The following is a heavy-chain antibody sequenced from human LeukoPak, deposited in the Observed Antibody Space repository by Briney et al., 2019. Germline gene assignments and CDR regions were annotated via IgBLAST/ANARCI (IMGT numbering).Heavy chain of an antibody. V-gene: IGHV4-59*08. D-gene: IGHD3-3*01. CDR1: GGSISSYY. J-gene: IGHJ4*02. Sequence: SETLSLTCTVSGGSISSYYWSWIRQPPGKGLEWIGYIYYSGSTNYNPSLKSRVTISVDTSKNQFSLKLSSVTAADTAVYYCARHLEAYDFWSGYSTGYFDYWGQGTLVTVSS. CDR2: IYYSGST. CDR3: ARHLEAYDFWSGYSTGYFDY.